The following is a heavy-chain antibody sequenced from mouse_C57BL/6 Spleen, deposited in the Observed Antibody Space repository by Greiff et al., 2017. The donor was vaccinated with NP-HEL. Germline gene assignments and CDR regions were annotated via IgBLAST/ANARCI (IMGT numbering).Heavy chain of an antibody. CDR1: GYTFTDYY. D-gene: IGHD2-4*01. CDR3: ARAGSTMIRRLDY. J-gene: IGHJ2*01. V-gene: IGHV1-76*01. Sequence: QVQLQQSGAELVRPGASVKLSCKASGYTFTDYYINWVKQRPGQGLEWIARIYPGSGNTYYNEKFKGKATLTAEKSSSTAYMQLSSLTSEDSAVYFCARAGSTMIRRLDYWGQGTTLTVSS. CDR2: IYPGSGNT.